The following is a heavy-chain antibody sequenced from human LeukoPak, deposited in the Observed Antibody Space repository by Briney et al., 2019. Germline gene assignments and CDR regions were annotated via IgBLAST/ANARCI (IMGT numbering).Heavy chain of an antibody. J-gene: IGHJ4*02. CDR2: IYYSGST. D-gene: IGHD5-24*01. CDR1: GGSISSYY. Sequence: PSETLSLTCTVSGGSISSYYWSWIRQPPGKGLEWIGYIYYSGSTNYNPSLKSRVTISVDTSKNQFSLKLSSVTAADTAVYYCASHRDGYSWGFFDYWGQGTLVTVSS. CDR3: ASHRDGYSWGFFDY. V-gene: IGHV4-59*01.